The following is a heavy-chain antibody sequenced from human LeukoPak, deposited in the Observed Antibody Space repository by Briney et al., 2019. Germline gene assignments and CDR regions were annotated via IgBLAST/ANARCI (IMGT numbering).Heavy chain of an antibody. J-gene: IGHJ6*02. V-gene: IGHV1-24*01. Sequence: ASVKVSCKVSGYTLTELSMHWVRQAPGKGLEWMGGFDPEDGETIYAQKVQGRVTMTEDTSTDTAYMELSRLRSEDTAVYYCATDDSSGYPLKDGMDVWGQGTTVTVSS. CDR2: FDPEDGET. D-gene: IGHD3-22*01. CDR3: ATDDSSGYPLKDGMDV. CDR1: GYTLTELS.